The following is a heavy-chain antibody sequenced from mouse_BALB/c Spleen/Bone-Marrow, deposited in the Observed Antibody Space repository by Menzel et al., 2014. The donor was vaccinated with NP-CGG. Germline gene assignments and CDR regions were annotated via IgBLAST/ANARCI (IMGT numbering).Heavy chain of an antibody. Sequence: GSELVRPGASVKLSCKASGYTFTSYWMHWVKQRPGQGLEWIGNIYPGSGSTNYDEKFKSKATLTVDTSSSTAYMQLSSLTSEDSAVYYCTRLGAPYAMDYWGQGTSVTVSS. V-gene: IGHV1S22*01. CDR3: TRLGAPYAMDY. CDR2: IYPGSGST. CDR1: GYTFTSYW. J-gene: IGHJ4*01.